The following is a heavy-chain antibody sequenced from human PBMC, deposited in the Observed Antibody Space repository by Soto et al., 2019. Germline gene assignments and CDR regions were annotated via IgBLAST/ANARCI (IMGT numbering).Heavy chain of an antibody. J-gene: IGHJ6*02. V-gene: IGHV3-11*01. CDR3: ASLYCSGTSCRVYYYYGMDV. D-gene: IGHD2-2*01. Sequence: GSLRLSCAASGFTFSDYYMSWIRQAPGKGLEWVSYISSSGNTIYYADSVKGRFTITRDNAKNSLYLQMNSLRVEDTAVYYCASLYCSGTSCRVYYYYGMDVWGQGTTVTVSS. CDR1: GFTFSDYY. CDR2: ISSSGNTI.